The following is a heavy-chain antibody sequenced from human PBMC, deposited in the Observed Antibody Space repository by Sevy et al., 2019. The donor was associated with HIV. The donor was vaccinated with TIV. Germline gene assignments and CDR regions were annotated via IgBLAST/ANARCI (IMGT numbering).Heavy chain of an antibody. J-gene: IGHJ6*02. CDR1: GYTLTXXP. CDR2: FDXXXGET. D-gene: IGHD3-3*01. Sequence: ASVKVSCKVSGYTLTXXPMHWVRQAXGKGXEWMGGFDXXXGETIYAQRFQGRVTMTEDTSTDTAYMELSSLRSEDTAVYYCATLDFWSXNPXYGTXVWGQGTTVTVSS. V-gene: IGHV1-24*01. CDR3: ATLDFWSXNPXYGTXV.